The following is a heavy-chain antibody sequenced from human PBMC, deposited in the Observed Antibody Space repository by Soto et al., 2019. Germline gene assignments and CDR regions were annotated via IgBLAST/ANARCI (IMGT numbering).Heavy chain of an antibody. CDR3: VRSPGI. V-gene: IGHV4-31*03. J-gene: IGHJ3*02. Sequence: QVQLQESGPGLVKPSQTLSLTCTVSSGSISSVGYYWSWIRQHPGKGMEWIGYIYYSGSTYYNPFLKSRVTVLVDTTKNQFCLKLSSVTASDTGVDYCVRSPGIWGQGTMVTVSS. CDR2: IYYSGST. CDR1: SGSISSVGYY.